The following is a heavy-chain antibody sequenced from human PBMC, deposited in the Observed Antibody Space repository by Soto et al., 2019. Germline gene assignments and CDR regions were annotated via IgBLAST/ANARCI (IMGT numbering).Heavy chain of an antibody. CDR3: ARTSSYGSGWGRSMDV. D-gene: IGHD3-10*01. CDR1: GGSVRSGSFY. J-gene: IGHJ6*02. V-gene: IGHV4-61*01. Sequence: QVQLQESGPGLVNPSETLSLTCSVSGGSVRSGSFYWGWIRQPPGKRLEWIGYIYDRGSIKNNPSPKSRVRILVDTRKIQFSLKLTSVTAADTAVYYCARTSSYGSGWGRSMDVWGQGTTVIVSS. CDR2: IYDRGSI.